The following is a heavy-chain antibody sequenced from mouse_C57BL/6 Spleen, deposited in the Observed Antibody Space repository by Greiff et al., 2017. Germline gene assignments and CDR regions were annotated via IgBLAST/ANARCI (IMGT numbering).Heavy chain of an antibody. CDR2: IDPETGGT. CDR1: GYTFTDYE. J-gene: IGHJ2*01. Sequence: VQLQQSGAELVRPGASVTLSCKASGYTFTDYEMHWVKQTPVHGLEWIGAIDPETGGTAYNQKFKGKAILTADKSSSTAYMELRSLTSEDSAVYYCTRMGYSFDYWGQGTTLTVSS. CDR3: TRMGYSFDY. V-gene: IGHV1-15*01.